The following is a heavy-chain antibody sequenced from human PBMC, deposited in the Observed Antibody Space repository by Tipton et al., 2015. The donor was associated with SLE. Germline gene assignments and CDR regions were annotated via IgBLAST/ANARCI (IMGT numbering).Heavy chain of an antibody. CDR1: GFTFSSYS. Sequence: SLRLSCAASGFTFSSYSMNWVRQAPGKGLEWVSSISSSSSYIYYADSVKGRFTISRDNAKNSLYLQMNSLRAEDTAAYYCASQAGWYFDLWGRGTLVTVSS. CDR2: ISSSSSYI. J-gene: IGHJ2*01. CDR3: ASQAGWYFDL. V-gene: IGHV3-21*01.